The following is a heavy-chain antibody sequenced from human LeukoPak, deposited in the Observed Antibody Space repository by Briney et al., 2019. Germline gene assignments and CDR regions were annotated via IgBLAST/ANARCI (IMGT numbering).Heavy chain of an antibody. CDR3: ARDSSRYALDY. Sequence: GGSLRLSCAASGFTFSSYGMHWVRQAPGKGLEWVAVIWYDGSNKYHADSVKGRFTISRDNSKNTLYLQMNSLRAEDTAVYYCARDSSRYALDYWGQGTLVTVSS. V-gene: IGHV3-33*01. D-gene: IGHD6-13*01. CDR1: GFTFSSYG. CDR2: IWYDGSNK. J-gene: IGHJ4*02.